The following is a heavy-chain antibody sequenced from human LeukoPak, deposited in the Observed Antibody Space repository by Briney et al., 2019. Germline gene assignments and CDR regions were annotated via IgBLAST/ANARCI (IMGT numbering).Heavy chain of an antibody. V-gene: IGHV1-2*02. D-gene: IGHD3-9*01. J-gene: IGHJ3*02. CDR2: INPNSGGT. Sequence: GASVKVSCKASGYTFTGYYMHWVRQAPGQGLEWMGWINPNSGGTNYAQKFQGRVTMTRDTSISTAYMELSRLRSDDTAVYYCARANPQQRSYYDILTGYPGAFDIWGQGTMVTVSS. CDR1: GYTFTGYY. CDR3: ARANPQQRSYYDILTGYPGAFDI.